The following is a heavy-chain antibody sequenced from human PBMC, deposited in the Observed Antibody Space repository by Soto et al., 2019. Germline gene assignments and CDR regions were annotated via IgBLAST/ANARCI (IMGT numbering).Heavy chain of an antibody. D-gene: IGHD3-16*02. Sequence: SETLSLTCAVYGGSFSGYYWSWIRQPPGKGLEWIGEINHSGSTNYNPSLKSRVTISVDTSKNQFSLKLSSVTAADTAVYYCARGPSIMITFGGVIVDYWGQGTLVTVSS. CDR1: GGSFSGYY. V-gene: IGHV4-34*01. J-gene: IGHJ4*02. CDR2: INHSGST. CDR3: ARGPSIMITFGGVIVDY.